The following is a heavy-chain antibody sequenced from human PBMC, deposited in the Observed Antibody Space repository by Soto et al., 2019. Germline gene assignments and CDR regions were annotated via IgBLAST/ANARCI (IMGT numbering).Heavy chain of an antibody. J-gene: IGHJ4*02. D-gene: IGHD3-3*01. CDR3: AKDREGGLRFLEWLLRGYFDY. V-gene: IGHV3-23*01. CDR1: GFTFSSYA. Sequence: EVQLLESGGGLVQPGGSLRLSCEASGFTFSSYAMSWVRQAPGKGLEWVSAISGSGGSTYYADSVKGRFTISRDNSKNTLYLQMNSLRAEDTAVYYCAKDREGGLRFLEWLLRGYFDYWGQGTLVTVSS. CDR2: ISGSGGST.